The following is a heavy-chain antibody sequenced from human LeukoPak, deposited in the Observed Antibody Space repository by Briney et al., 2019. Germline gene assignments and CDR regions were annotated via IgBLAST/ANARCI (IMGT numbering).Heavy chain of an antibody. CDR1: GFTFSRDS. CDR3: AREDCSSTGCQGGMDV. CDR2: ISRDSSII. D-gene: IGHD2-2*01. J-gene: IGHJ6*02. V-gene: IGHV3-48*01. Sequence: GGSLRLSCAASGFTFSRDSMNWVRQAPGKGLEWISYISRDSSIIYYADSVRGRFTISRDNAKDSLYLQMNSLRAEDTAVYYCAREDCSSTGCQGGMDVWGQGTTVTVSS.